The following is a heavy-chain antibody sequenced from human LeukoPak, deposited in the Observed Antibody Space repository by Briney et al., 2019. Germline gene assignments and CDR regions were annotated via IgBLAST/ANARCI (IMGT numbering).Heavy chain of an antibody. V-gene: IGHV3-20*04. D-gene: IGHD5-18*01. CDR3: AREGAYSYGWGPMDV. Sequence: GGSLRLSCAASGSTFDDYGMSWVRQAPGKGLEWVSGINWNGGSTGYADSVKGRFTISRDNAKNSLYLQMNSLRAEDTALYYCAREGAYSYGWGPMDVWGKGTTVTVSS. J-gene: IGHJ6*03. CDR1: GSTFDDYG. CDR2: INWNGGST.